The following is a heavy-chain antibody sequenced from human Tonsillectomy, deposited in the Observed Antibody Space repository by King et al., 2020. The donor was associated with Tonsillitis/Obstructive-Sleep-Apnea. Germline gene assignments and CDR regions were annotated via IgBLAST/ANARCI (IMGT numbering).Heavy chain of an antibody. CDR3: ARDAYPKQMHAFDI. D-gene: IGHD3-16*01. V-gene: IGHV3-48*02. CDR2: IISGGNTI. Sequence: VQLVESGGGLVQPGGSLRLSCAASGFTFSSYSMNWVRQAPGEGREWVSYIISGGNTIFYAYSVKGRFTISRDNAKNSMYLQMNSLRDEDTAVYYCARDAYPKQMHAFDIWGQGTMVSVSS. J-gene: IGHJ3*02. CDR1: GFTFSSYS.